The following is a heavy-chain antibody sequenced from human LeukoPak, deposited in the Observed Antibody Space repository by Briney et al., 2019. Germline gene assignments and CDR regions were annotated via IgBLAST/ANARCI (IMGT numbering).Heavy chain of an antibody. CDR3: ARDSGGGHYYMDV. J-gene: IGHJ6*03. Sequence: PGGSPRLSCAASGFTVSSNYMSWVRQAPGKGLEWVSVIYSGGSTYYADSVKGRFTISRDNSKNTLYLQMNSLRAEDTAVYYCARDSGGGHYYMDVWGKGTTVTISS. D-gene: IGHD2-8*02. CDR2: IYSGGST. V-gene: IGHV3-66*01. CDR1: GFTVSSNY.